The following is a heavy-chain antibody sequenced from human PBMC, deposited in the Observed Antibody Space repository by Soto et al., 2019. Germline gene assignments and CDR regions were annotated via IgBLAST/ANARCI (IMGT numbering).Heavy chain of an antibody. CDR3: ARERVATIFVPTYNWFDP. J-gene: IGHJ5*02. CDR1: GYTFTSYA. V-gene: IGHV1-3*01. Sequence: ASVKVSCKASGYTFTSYAMHWVRQAPGQRLEWMGWINAGNGNTKYSQKFQGRVTITRDTSASTAYMELSSLRSEDTAVYYCARERVATIFVPTYNWFDPWGQGTLVTVSS. D-gene: IGHD5-12*01. CDR2: INAGNGNT.